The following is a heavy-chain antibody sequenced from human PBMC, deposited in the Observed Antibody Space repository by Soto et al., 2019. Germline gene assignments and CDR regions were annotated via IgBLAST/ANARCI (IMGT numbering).Heavy chain of an antibody. CDR1: GYTFTSYG. Sequence: VASVKVSCKASGYTFTSYGISWVRQAPGQGLEWMGWISAYNGNTNYAQKLQGRATMTTETSTSTAYMELRRLRSDDTAVYYCGRGLKLEEVFDIWVQGTMVTVSS. D-gene: IGHD1-1*01. J-gene: IGHJ3*02. CDR2: ISAYNGNT. CDR3: GRGLKLEEVFDI. V-gene: IGHV1-18*04.